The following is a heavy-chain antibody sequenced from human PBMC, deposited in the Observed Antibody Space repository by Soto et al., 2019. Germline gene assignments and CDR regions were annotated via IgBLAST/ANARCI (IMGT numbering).Heavy chain of an antibody. J-gene: IGHJ6*02. D-gene: IGHD5-12*01. CDR2: IYPGDSDT. CDR3: ARRPLRGSIDYGMDV. Sequence: EVQLVQSGAEVKKPGESLKISCKGSGYSFTSYWIGWVRQMPGKGLEWMGIIYPGDSDTRYRPSFQGQVTISADKSISTHHLQWSSLKASDNAMYYCARRPLRGSIDYGMDVWGQGTTVTVSS. CDR1: GYSFTSYW. V-gene: IGHV5-51*01.